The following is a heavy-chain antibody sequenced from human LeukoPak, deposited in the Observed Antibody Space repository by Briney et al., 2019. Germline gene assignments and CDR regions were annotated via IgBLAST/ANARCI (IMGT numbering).Heavy chain of an antibody. Sequence: GGSLRLSCAASGFTFSSYAMSWVRQAPGKGLEWVSAISGSGGSTYYADSVKGRFTISRDNSKNTLYLQMNSLRAEDTAVYYCAIIAKPGIAVAGTDYWGQGTLVTVSS. D-gene: IGHD6-19*01. J-gene: IGHJ4*02. CDR2: ISGSGGST. V-gene: IGHV3-23*01. CDR1: GFTFSSYA. CDR3: AIIAKPGIAVAGTDY.